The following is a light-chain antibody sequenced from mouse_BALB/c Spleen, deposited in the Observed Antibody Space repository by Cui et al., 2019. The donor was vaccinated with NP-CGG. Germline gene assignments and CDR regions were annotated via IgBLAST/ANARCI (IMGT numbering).Light chain of an antibody. CDR2: GTN. CDR1: TGAVTTSNY. V-gene: IGLV1*01. J-gene: IGLJ1*01. Sequence: QAVVTQESALTTPPGETVTLTCRSSTGAVTTSNYANWVQEKPDHLFTGLIGGTNDRVPGVPARFSGSLIGDKAALPITGAQTEDEAIYFCALWYSNHWVFGGGTKLTVL. CDR3: ALWYSNHWV.